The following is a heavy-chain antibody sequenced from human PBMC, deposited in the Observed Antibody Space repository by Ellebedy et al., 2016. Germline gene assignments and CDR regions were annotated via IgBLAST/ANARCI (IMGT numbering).Heavy chain of an antibody. Sequence: GESLKISXKGSGYNFTNYWIAWVRQMPGKGLEWMGIIYPGDSDSRYSPSFQGQVTISADKAISTAYLQWSSLKASDTAMYYCARYLASYGSGPDYWGQGTLVTVSS. D-gene: IGHD3-10*01. CDR2: IYPGDSDS. V-gene: IGHV5-51*01. J-gene: IGHJ4*02. CDR3: ARYLASYGSGPDY. CDR1: GYNFTNYW.